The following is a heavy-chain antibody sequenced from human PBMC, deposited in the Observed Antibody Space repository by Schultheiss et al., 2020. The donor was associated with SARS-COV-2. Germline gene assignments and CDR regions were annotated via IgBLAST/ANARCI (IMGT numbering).Heavy chain of an antibody. CDR3: ARAGITIFGVVTHFDY. D-gene: IGHD3-3*01. V-gene: IGHV4-59*06. J-gene: IGHJ4*02. CDR2: IYYSGST. CDR1: GGSISSYY. Sequence: SETLSLTCTVSGGSISSYYWSWIRQHPGKGLEWIGYIYYSGSTYYNPSLKSRVTISVDTSKNQFSLKLSSVTAADTAVYYCARAGITIFGVVTHFDYWGQGTLVTAPQ.